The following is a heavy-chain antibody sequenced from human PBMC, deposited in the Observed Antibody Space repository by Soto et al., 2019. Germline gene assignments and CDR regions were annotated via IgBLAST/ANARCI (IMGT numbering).Heavy chain of an antibody. CDR2: VYQTGSS. CDR3: ARGELSYCSGGSCGWLDP. V-gene: IGHV4-30-4*01. CDR1: GASITSGDDS. Sequence: QVQLQESGPGLVKPSQTLSLTCTVSGASITSGDDSWSWLSQPPGRGLEWIGYVYQTGSSYYNPALRRRASMSVDLSKNQFSLKLNSVTAADAAVYYCARGELSYCSGGSCGWLDPWGQGILVSVSS. D-gene: IGHD2-15*01. J-gene: IGHJ5*02.